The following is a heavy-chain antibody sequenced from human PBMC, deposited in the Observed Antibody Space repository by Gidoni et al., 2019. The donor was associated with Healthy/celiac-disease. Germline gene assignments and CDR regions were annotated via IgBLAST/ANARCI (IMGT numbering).Heavy chain of an antibody. J-gene: IGHJ4*02. CDR1: GFTFSSYG. D-gene: IGHD3-10*01. V-gene: IGHV3-30*18. CDR2: ISYDGSNK. CDR3: AKVSAEVLLWFGELFIDY. Sequence: QVQLVASGGGVVQPGRALRLSCAASGFTFSSYGVHWVRQAPGKGLEWVAVISYDGSNKYYADSVKGRFTISRDNSKNTLYLQMNSLRAEDTAVYYCAKVSAEVLLWFGELFIDYWGQGTLVTVSS.